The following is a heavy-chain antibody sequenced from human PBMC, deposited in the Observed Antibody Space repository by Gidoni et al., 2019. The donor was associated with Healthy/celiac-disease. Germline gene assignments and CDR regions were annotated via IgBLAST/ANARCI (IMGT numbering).Heavy chain of an antibody. Sequence: QVQLQQWGAGLLKPSETLSLTCAVYGGSFSGYYWSWIRQPPGKGLEWIGEINHSGRTNYNPSRKSRVTISVDTSKNQFSLKLSSVTAADTAVYYCARLGGPIVVVPAAMGYNWFDPWGQGTLVTVSS. J-gene: IGHJ5*02. V-gene: IGHV4-34*01. D-gene: IGHD2-2*01. CDR2: INHSGRT. CDR3: ARLGGPIVVVPAAMGYNWFDP. CDR1: GGSFSGYY.